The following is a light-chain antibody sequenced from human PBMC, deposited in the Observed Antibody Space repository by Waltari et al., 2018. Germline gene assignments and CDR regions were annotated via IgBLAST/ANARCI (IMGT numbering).Light chain of an antibody. CDR1: SNNVGNQG. CDR2: RNN. J-gene: IGLJ1*01. CDR3: SAWDSDLRGYV. V-gene: IGLV10-54*04. Sequence: QAGLTQPPSVSKGLRQTATPSCTGNSNNVGNQGAAWLQQHQGQPPKLLSYRNNNRPSGISDRFSASRSGNTASLTITSLQPEDEADYYCSAWDSDLRGYVFGTGTKVTVL.